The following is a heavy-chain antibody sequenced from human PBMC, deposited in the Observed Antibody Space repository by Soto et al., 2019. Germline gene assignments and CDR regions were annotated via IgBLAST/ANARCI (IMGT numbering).Heavy chain of an antibody. V-gene: IGHV4-31*03. CDR2: IYYSWST. CDR3: AGIYSGSPGGTLRY. Sequence: QVQLQESGPGLVKPSQTLSLTCTVSGGSISSGGYYWSWIRQHPGTGLEWIGYIYYSWSTSYNPSLKSRVTSSVDTSKNQFSLKLSSVTAADTAVYYCAGIYSGSPGGTLRYWGQGTLVTVSS. J-gene: IGHJ4*02. CDR1: GGSISSGGYY. D-gene: IGHD1-26*01.